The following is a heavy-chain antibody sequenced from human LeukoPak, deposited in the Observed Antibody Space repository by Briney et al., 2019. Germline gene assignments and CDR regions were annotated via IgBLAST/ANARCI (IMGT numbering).Heavy chain of an antibody. CDR2: IGTAGDT. D-gene: IGHD3-10*01. CDR1: GFTFSSYD. J-gene: IGHJ6*02. V-gene: IGHV3-13*01. Sequence: GGPLRLSCAASGFTFSSYDMHWVRQATGKGLEWVSAIGTAGDTYYPGSVKGRFTISRENAKNSLYLQMNSLRAGDTAVYYCARSKRITMVRGDPYYYGMDVWGQGTTVTVSS. CDR3: ARSKRITMVRGDPYYYGMDV.